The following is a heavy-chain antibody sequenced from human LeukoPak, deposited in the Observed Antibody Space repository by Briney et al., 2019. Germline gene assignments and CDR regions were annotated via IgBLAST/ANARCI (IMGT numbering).Heavy chain of an antibody. J-gene: IGHJ5*02. CDR2: IYHSGST. Sequence: SETLSLTCTVSGYSLSSGYYWGWIRQPPGKGLEWIGSIYHSGSTYYNPSLKSRVTISVDTSKNQFSLKLSSVTAADTAVYYCARLVPYYYDSSGYYGWFDPWGQGTLVTVSS. CDR3: ARLVPYYYDSSGYYGWFDP. CDR1: GYSLSSGYY. D-gene: IGHD3-22*01. V-gene: IGHV4-38-2*02.